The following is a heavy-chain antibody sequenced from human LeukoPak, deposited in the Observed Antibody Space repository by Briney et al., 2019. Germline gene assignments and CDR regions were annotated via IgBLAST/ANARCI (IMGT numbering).Heavy chain of an antibody. J-gene: IGHJ5*01. Sequence: GGSLRLSCAASGFTFNSYWMAWVRQAPGKGLEWVASIKQDEIEKACVDSVRGRFTTSRDNDKNSIYLQMDSLRAEDTAVYFCARAGSHDSCRYYPDSWGQGTLVTVSS. CDR2: IKQDEIEK. CDR3: ARAGSHDSCRYYPDS. V-gene: IGHV3-7*01. D-gene: IGHD3-22*01. CDR1: GFTFNSYW.